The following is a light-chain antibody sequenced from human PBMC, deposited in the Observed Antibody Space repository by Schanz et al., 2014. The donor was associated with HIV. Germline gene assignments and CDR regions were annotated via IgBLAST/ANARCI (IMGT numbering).Light chain of an antibody. CDR2: EVT. Sequence: QSVLTQPASVSGSPGQSITISCTGTTSDVGLYTYVSWYQQHPGKAPKLMIYEVTNRPSGVSNRFSGSKSGNTASLTISGLQAEDEAVYYCCSYAGSSTYVVFGGGTKLTVL. J-gene: IGLJ2*01. CDR1: TSDVGLYTY. V-gene: IGLV2-14*01. CDR3: CSYAGSSTYVV.